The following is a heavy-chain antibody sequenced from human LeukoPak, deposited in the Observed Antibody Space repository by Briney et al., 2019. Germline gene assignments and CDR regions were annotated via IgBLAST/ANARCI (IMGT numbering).Heavy chain of an antibody. CDR1: GFTFSSYA. V-gene: IGHV3-30-3*02. J-gene: IGHJ3*02. D-gene: IGHD4-23*01. Sequence: GGSLRLSCAASGFTFSSYAMHWVRQAPGKGLEWVAVISYDGSNKYYADSVKGRFTISRDNSKNTLYLQMNNVRADDTAVYYCAKFGYGNSPYQAFDIWGQGTRVTVSS. CDR2: ISYDGSNK. CDR3: AKFGYGNSPYQAFDI.